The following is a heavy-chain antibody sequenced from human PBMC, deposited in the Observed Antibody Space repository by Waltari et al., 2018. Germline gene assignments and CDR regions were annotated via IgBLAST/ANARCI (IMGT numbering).Heavy chain of an antibody. CDR2: INPSGGST. CDR3: ARGEATRELLGYDAFDI. D-gene: IGHD1-26*01. CDR1: GYTFTSYY. Sequence: QVQLVQSGAEVKKPGASVKVSCKASGYTFTSYYMHWVRQAPGQGLEWMGIINPSGGSTSYAQKFQGRVTMTRDTSTSTVYMELSSLRSEDTAVYYCARGEATRELLGYDAFDIWGQGTMVTVSS. J-gene: IGHJ3*02. V-gene: IGHV1-46*01.